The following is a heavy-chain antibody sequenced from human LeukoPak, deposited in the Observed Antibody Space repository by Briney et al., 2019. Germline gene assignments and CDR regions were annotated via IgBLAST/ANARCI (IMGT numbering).Heavy chain of an antibody. CDR1: GFTFSSYA. V-gene: IGHV3-23*01. D-gene: IGHD6-13*01. J-gene: IGHJ3*02. CDR2: ISGSGGST. CDR3: ARGQTYPPGIAAARGAFDI. Sequence: PGGSLRLSCAASGFTFSSYAMSWVRQAPGKGLEWVSAISGSGGSTYYADSVKGRFTISRDNSKNTLYLQMNSLRAEDTAVYYCARGQTYPPGIAAARGAFDIWGQGTMVTVSS.